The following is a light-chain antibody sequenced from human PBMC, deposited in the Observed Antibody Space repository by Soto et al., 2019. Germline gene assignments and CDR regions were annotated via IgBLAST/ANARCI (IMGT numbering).Light chain of an antibody. J-gene: IGLJ1*01. V-gene: IGLV2-14*01. CDR3: SSYTRSTKEV. Sequence: SVLTQPASVSGSPGQSITISCTGTSSDVGGYNYVSWYQQHPGKAPKLMIYEVSNRPSGVSNRFSASKSGNTASLTISGLQAEDEADYYCSSYTRSTKEVFGTGTKVT. CDR2: EVS. CDR1: SSDVGGYNY.